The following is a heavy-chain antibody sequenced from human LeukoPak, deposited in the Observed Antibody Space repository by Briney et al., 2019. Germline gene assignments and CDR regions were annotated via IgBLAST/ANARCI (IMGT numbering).Heavy chain of an antibody. CDR3: ATLMVVTLPSNYFDP. Sequence: PGGSLRLSCAASGFTFSSYGMHWVRQAPGKGLEWVALIRYDGSNKYYADSVKGRFTISRDNSKNTLYLQMNSLRAEDTAVYYCATLMVVTLPSNYFDPWGQGTLVTVSS. CDR2: IRYDGSNK. D-gene: IGHD2-21*02. J-gene: IGHJ5*02. CDR1: GFTFSSYG. V-gene: IGHV3-30*02.